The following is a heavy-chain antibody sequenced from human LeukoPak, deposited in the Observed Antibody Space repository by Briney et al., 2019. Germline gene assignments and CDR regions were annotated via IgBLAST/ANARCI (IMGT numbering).Heavy chain of an antibody. Sequence: SQTLSLTCTVSGGSISSGGYYWSWIRQHPGKGLEWIGYIYYSGSTNYNPSLKSRVTISVDASKSQFSLKLSSVTAADTAVYYCARLYSSSSGQTFDYWGQGTLVTVSS. CDR2: IYYSGST. V-gene: IGHV4-31*03. J-gene: IGHJ4*02. CDR3: ARLYSSSSGQTFDY. D-gene: IGHD6-6*01. CDR1: GGSISSGGYY.